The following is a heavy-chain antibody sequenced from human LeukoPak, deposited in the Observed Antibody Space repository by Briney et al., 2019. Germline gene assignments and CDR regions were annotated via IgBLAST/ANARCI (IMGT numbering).Heavy chain of an antibody. CDR3: ARDSSGLYYFDY. Sequence: PSETLSLTCTVSGGSISSYYWSWIRQPPGKGLGGMGYIYYSGSTNYNPSLKSRVTISVDTSKNQFSLKLSSVTAADTAVYYCARDSSGLYYFDYWGQGTLVTVSS. V-gene: IGHV4-59*01. J-gene: IGHJ4*02. CDR1: GGSISSYY. D-gene: IGHD6-19*01. CDR2: IYYSGST.